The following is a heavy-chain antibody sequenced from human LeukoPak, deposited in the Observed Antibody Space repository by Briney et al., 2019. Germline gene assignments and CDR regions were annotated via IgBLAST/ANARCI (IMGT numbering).Heavy chain of an antibody. CDR3: AREGEDYYDSSGYYFDY. D-gene: IGHD3-22*01. J-gene: IGHJ4*02. V-gene: IGHV3-53*01. CDR1: GFTVSSNY. Sequence: PGGSLRLSCAASGFTVSSNYMSWVRQAPGKGLEWVSVIYSGGSTYYADSVKGRFTISRDNSKNTLYLQMNSLRAEDTAVYYCAREGEDYYDSSGYYFDYWGQGTLVTVSS. CDR2: IYSGGST.